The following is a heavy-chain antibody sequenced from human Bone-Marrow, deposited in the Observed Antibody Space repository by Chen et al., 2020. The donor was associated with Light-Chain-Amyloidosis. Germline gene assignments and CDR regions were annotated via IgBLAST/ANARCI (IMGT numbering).Heavy chain of an antibody. CDR3: VKDTTTSLWVREHGMDV. Sequence: QVHLVESGGGVVQPGRSLRLSCTASDFSFSGYVLHWVRHTPGKGLEWVAVISYDGHNKYYGDSVQGRFTISRDNSKKSLYLQMDSLRVEDSAVYYCVKDTTTSLWVREHGMDVWGQGTTVTVSS. J-gene: IGHJ6*02. V-gene: IGHV3-30*18. CDR1: DFSFSGYV. CDR2: ISYDGHNK. D-gene: IGHD5-18*01.